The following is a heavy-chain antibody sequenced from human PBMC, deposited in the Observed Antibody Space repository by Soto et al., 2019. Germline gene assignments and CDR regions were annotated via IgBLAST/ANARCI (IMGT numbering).Heavy chain of an antibody. V-gene: IGHV1-69*13. CDR1: GGTFSSYA. CDR2: IIPIFGTA. D-gene: IGHD3-3*01. J-gene: IGHJ6*02. Sequence: ASVKVSCKASGGTFSSYAISWVRQAPGQGLELMGGIIPIFGTANYAQKFQGRVTITADGSTSTAYMELSSLRSEDTAVYYCARDGTYDFWSGYYMYYGMDVWGQGTTVTVYS. CDR3: ARDGTYDFWSGYYMYYGMDV.